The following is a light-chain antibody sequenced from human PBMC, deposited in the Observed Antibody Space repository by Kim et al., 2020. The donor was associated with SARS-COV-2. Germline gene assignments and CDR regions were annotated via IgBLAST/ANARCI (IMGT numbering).Light chain of an antibody. Sequence: GQKVAISCSGSNSNFGKNYVSWDQQVPGTAPKLLIYDNNKRHSGSPDRFSGSKSGTSATLDITGLQTGDEAEYYCGTWDNSLNGLIFGGGTQLTV. CDR2: DNN. V-gene: IGLV1-51*01. CDR1: NSNFGKNY. CDR3: GTWDNSLNGLI. J-gene: IGLJ2*01.